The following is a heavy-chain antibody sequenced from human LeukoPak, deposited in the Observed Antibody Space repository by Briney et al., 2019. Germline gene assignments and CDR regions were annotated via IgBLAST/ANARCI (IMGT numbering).Heavy chain of an antibody. CDR1: GFTFSSYG. CDR2: ISGSGGST. CDR3: ARGGHSSGYYYLHFDY. V-gene: IGHV3-23*01. J-gene: IGHJ4*02. D-gene: IGHD3-22*01. Sequence: GSLRLSCAASGFTFSSYGMSWVRQAPGKGLECVSSISGSGGSTNHADSVKGRFTISRDNSKNTLYLQMNSLRAEDTALYYCARGGHSSGYYYLHFDYWGQGTLVTVSS.